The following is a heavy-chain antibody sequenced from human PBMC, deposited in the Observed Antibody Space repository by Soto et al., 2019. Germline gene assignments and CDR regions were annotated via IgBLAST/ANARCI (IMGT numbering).Heavy chain of an antibody. CDR2: IYYSGST. Sequence: QLQLQESGPGLVKPSETLSLTCTVSGGSISSSSYYWGWIRQPPGKGLEWIGSIYYSGSTYYNPSLKSRVTISVDTSKNQFSLKLSSVTAADTAVYYCARHSGYYGSGSSLLDYWGQGTLVTVSS. CDR3: ARHSGYYGSGSSLLDY. D-gene: IGHD3-10*01. J-gene: IGHJ4*02. V-gene: IGHV4-39*01. CDR1: GGSISSSSYY.